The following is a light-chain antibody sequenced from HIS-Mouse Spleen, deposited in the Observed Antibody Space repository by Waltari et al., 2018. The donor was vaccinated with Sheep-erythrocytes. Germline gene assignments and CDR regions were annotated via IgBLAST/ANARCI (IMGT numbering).Light chain of an antibody. CDR3: GTWDSSLSAGRV. CDR1: SSNIWNNY. CDR2: DNN. J-gene: IGLJ3*02. Sequence: QSVLTQPPSVSAAPGQKVTISCSGSSSNIWNNYVSCYHQPPGTAPKLLIYDNNKRPSGIPDRFSGSKSGTSATLGITGLQTGDEADYYCGTWDSSLSAGRVFGGGTKLTVL. V-gene: IGLV1-51*01.